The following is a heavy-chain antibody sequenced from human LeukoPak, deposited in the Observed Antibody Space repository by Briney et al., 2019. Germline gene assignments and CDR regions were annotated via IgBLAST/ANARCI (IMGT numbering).Heavy chain of an antibody. CDR1: GGSISSGDYY. CDR2: IYYSGST. V-gene: IGHV4-30-4*01. Sequence: PSQTLSLTCTVSGGSISSGDYYWSWIRQPPGKGLEWIGYIYYSGSTYYNPSLKSRVTISVDTSKNQFSLKLSSVTAADTVVYYCATNSDIVVVPAATPALGYWGQGTLVTVSS. CDR3: ATNSDIVVVPAATPALGY. D-gene: IGHD2-2*01. J-gene: IGHJ4*02.